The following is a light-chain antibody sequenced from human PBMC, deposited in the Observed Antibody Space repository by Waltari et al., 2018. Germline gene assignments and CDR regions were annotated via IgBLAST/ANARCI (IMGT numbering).Light chain of an antibody. CDR3: QSYDSSLSGAWV. Sequence: QSVLTQPPSVSGAPGQRVTISCTGSSSNIGAGYDVHWLQQLPGTAPKLLIHGNNNRPSGVPDRISGSESGTSAALAISGLQAEDEADYHCQSYDSSLSGAWVFGGGTKLTVL. CDR1: SSNIGAGYD. J-gene: IGLJ3*02. V-gene: IGLV1-40*01. CDR2: GNN.